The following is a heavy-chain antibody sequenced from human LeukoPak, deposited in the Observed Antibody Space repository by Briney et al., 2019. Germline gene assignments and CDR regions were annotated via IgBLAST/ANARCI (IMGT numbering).Heavy chain of an antibody. Sequence: PGGSLRLSCAASGFSFNMYGMHWVRQAPGKGLEWVAVVSYDGENKYYGDSVEGRFTISRDNSKNTVFLQMNSLRAEDTAVYYRANLRVGANYHGTDVWGQGTTVTVSS. D-gene: IGHD1-26*01. J-gene: IGHJ6*02. V-gene: IGHV3-30*18. CDR3: ANLRVGANYHGTDV. CDR1: GFSFNMYG. CDR2: VSYDGENK.